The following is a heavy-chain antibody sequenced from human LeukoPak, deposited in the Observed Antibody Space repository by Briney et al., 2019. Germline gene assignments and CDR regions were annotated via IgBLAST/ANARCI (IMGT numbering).Heavy chain of an antibody. CDR2: IYYSGST. CDR3: ARSGGYSSSWSL. CDR1: GGSISTYD. D-gene: IGHD6-13*01. J-gene: IGHJ4*02. V-gene: IGHV4-59*01. Sequence: PSETLSLTCTVSGGSISTYDWNWIRQPPGKGLEWIGYIYYSGSTNYNPSLKSRVTISVDTSKNQFSLKLNSVTAADTAVNYCARSGGYSSSWSLWGQGTLVTVSS.